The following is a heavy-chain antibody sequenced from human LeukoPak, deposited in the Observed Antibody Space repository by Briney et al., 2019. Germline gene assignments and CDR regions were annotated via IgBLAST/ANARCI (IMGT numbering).Heavy chain of an antibody. CDR1: GFTFDDYA. J-gene: IGHJ4*02. CDR2: ISWNSGSI. V-gene: IGHV3-9*01. Sequence: PGGSLRLSCAASGFTFDDYAMHWVRQAPGKGLEWVSGISWNSGSIGYADSVKGRFTISRDNAKNSLYLQMNSLRAEDTALYYCAKEDYYDSSGLDYWGQGTLVTVSS. CDR3: AKEDYYDSSGLDY. D-gene: IGHD3-22*01.